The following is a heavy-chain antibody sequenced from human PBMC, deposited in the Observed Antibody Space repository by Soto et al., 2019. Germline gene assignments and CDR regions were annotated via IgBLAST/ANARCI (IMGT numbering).Heavy chain of an antibody. V-gene: IGHV2-5*02. Sequence: QITLKESGPTLVKPTQPLTLTCTFYGFSLSTSGAGVGWIRQPPGKALEWLALIYWDDDKRYSPSLKSRLTITKDTSKDQVVLTMTNMDPVDTATYYCAYSRYYDFWSGYFAYWGQGTLVTVSS. CDR1: GFSLSTSGAG. CDR2: IYWDDDK. J-gene: IGHJ4*02. D-gene: IGHD3-3*01. CDR3: AYSRYYDFWSGYFAY.